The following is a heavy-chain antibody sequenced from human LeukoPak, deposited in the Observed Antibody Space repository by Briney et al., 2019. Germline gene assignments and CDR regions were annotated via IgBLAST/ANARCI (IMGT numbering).Heavy chain of an antibody. V-gene: IGHV1-3*01. D-gene: IGHD2-8*01. CDR2: INAGNGNT. CDR1: GYTFTSYA. CDR3: ARPRIGYCTNGVCYTSWFDP. Sequence: ASVKVSCKASGYTFTSYAMHWVRQAPGQRLEWMGWINAGNGNTKYSQKFQGRVTITRDTSASTAYMELSSLRSEDTAVYYCARPRIGYCTNGVCYTSWFDPWGQGTLVTVSS. J-gene: IGHJ5*02.